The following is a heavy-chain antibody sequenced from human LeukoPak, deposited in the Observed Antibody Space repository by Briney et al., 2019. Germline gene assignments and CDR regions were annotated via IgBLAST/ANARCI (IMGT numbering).Heavy chain of an antibody. Sequence: PGGPLRLSCAASGFTFSSYWMSWVRQAPGKGLEWVANIKQDGSEKYYVDSVKGRFTISRDNAKNSLYVQMNSLRAEDTAVYYCARSPNGYYMDVWGKGTTVTVSS. D-gene: IGHD2-8*01. CDR1: GFTFSSYW. J-gene: IGHJ6*03. CDR3: ARSPNGYYMDV. V-gene: IGHV3-7*01. CDR2: IKQDGSEK.